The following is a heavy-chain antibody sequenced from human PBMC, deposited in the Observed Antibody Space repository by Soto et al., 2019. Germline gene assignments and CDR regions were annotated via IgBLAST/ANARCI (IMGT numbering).Heavy chain of an antibody. Sequence: QVQLVESGGGVVQPGRSLRLSCAASGFTFSSYGMHWVRQAPGKGLEWAAVISYDGSNKYYADSVKGRFTISRDNSKNTLYLQMNSLRAEDTAVYYCAKDWQVDTAMVLVAHYWGQGTLVTVSS. CDR3: AKDWQVDTAMVLVAHY. CDR1: GFTFSSYG. CDR2: ISYDGSNK. J-gene: IGHJ4*02. V-gene: IGHV3-30*18. D-gene: IGHD5-18*01.